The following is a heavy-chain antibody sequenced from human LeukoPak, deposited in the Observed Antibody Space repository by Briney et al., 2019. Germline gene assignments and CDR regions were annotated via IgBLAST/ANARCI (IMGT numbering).Heavy chain of an antibody. J-gene: IGHJ4*02. CDR3: AKPRGYDSSGYYPASFDY. CDR2: ISGSGGST. CDR1: GFTFSSYA. V-gene: IGHV3-23*01. D-gene: IGHD3-22*01. Sequence: GGSLRLSCAASGFTFSSYAMSWVRQAPGKGLEWVSAISGSGGSTYYADSVKGRFTISRDNSKNTLYLQMNSLRAEDTAVYYCAKPRGYDSSGYYPASFDYWGQGTLVTVSS.